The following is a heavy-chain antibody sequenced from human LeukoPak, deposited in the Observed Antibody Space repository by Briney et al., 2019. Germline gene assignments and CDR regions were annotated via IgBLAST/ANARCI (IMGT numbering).Heavy chain of an antibody. CDR3: ATASSGYYFSPDY. V-gene: IGHV1-24*01. J-gene: IGHJ4*02. Sequence: ASVKVSCKVSGYTLTELSMHWVRQAPGKGLEWTGGFDPEDGETIYAQKFQGRVTMTEDTSTDTAYMELSSLRSEDTAVYYCATASSGYYFSPDYWGQGTLVTVSS. CDR1: GYTLTELS. D-gene: IGHD3-22*01. CDR2: FDPEDGET.